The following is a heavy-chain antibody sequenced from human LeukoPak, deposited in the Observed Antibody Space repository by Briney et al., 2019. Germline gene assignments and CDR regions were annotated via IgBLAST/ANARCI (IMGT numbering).Heavy chain of an antibody. V-gene: IGHV3-48*01. CDR2: ISSSSSTI. CDR1: GFTFSSYA. D-gene: IGHD1-26*01. Sequence: GGSLRLSCAASGFTFSSYAMSWVRQAPGKGLEWVSYISSSSSTIYYADSVKGRFTISRDNAKNSLYLQMNSLRAEDTAVYYCARASQWELLYYYYCMDVWGKGTTVTVSS. CDR3: ARASQWELLYYYYCMDV. J-gene: IGHJ6*03.